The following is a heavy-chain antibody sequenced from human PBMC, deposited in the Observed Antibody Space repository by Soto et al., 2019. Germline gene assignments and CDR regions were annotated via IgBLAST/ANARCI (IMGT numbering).Heavy chain of an antibody. CDR3: ARDASYYSLWSGYYPSRNGMDV. CDR2: IWYDGSKK. D-gene: IGHD3-3*01. V-gene: IGHV3-33*01. Sequence: QVQVVESGGGVVQPGRSLRLSCAASGFTFSSFGMHWVRQAPGKGLEWVSLIWYDGSKKSYGDSVKGRFTISRDNSRNTVYLQMNSLRAADTAVYYCARDASYYSLWSGYYPSRNGMDVWCQGTTVTVSS. CDR1: GFTFSSFG. J-gene: IGHJ6*02.